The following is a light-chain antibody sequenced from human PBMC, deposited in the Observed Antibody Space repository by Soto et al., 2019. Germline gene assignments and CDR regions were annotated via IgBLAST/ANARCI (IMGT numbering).Light chain of an antibody. CDR1: QSVGRS. V-gene: IGKV3-11*01. CDR3: QQRSHWPGT. Sequence: EIVLTQSPATLSLSPGERATLSCRASQSVGRSLAWYQQHPGQAPRLLIYDASNRAAGIPARFSGCGSGTDFTLTISSLEAKDFAVYYCQQRSHWPGTFGQGTKVDIK. CDR2: DAS. J-gene: IGKJ1*01.